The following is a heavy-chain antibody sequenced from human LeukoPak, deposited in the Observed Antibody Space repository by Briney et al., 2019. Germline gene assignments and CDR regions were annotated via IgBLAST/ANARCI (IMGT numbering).Heavy chain of an antibody. Sequence: PSETLSLTCTASGGSISSYYWSWIRQPAGKGLEWIGYIYYSGSTYYNPSLKSRVTISVDTSKNQFSLKLSSVTAADTAVYYCARAPSYGSGTGYFDYWGQGTLVTVSS. CDR1: GGSISSYY. CDR3: ARAPSYGSGTGYFDY. V-gene: IGHV4-59*06. J-gene: IGHJ4*02. CDR2: IYYSGST. D-gene: IGHD3-10*01.